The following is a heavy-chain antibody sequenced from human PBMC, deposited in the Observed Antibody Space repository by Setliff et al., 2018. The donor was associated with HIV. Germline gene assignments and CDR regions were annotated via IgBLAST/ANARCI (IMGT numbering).Heavy chain of an antibody. Sequence: PSETLSRTCTVSGGSISSGSHYWSWIRQPAGKGLEWIGLIYTSGRTNYNPSLKSRVTISVDRSKNQFSLNLSSVTAADTALYYCASLFHDTSAPWLYYFDYWGQGTLVTVSS. CDR1: GGSISSGSHY. D-gene: IGHD3-22*01. J-gene: IGHJ4*02. CDR3: ASLFHDTSAPWLYYFDY. V-gene: IGHV4-61*02. CDR2: IYTSGRT.